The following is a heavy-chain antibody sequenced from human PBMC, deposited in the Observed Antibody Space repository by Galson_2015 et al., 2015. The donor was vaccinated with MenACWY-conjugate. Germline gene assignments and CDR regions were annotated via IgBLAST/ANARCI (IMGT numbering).Heavy chain of an antibody. V-gene: IGHV4-39*07. Sequence: TLSLTCSVSGGSIYSSDHWWGWIRQPPGKGLEWIASIHHSETTHYNPSLKSRVTISVDTSKNQFSLTMTSVTAADTAVYYCARGVNLASMAGYWGQGTLVTVSS. CDR2: IHHSETT. D-gene: IGHD3-3*02. J-gene: IGHJ4*02. CDR1: GGSIYSSDHW. CDR3: ARGVNLASMAGY.